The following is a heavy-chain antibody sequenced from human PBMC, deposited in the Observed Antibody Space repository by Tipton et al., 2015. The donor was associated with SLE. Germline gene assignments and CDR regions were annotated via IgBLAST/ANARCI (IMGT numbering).Heavy chain of an antibody. D-gene: IGHD4-17*01. CDR1: GYSISSGYF. V-gene: IGHV4-38-2*01. CDR2: IYHSGNT. J-gene: IGHJ2*01. Sequence: TLSLTCEVSGYSISSGYFWGWIRQPPGKGLEWIGGIYHSGNTYYKPSLKSRVTMSVDTPKNQFSLKLSSVTAADTAVYHCARSDYGDWYFALWGRGTLVTVSS. CDR3: ARSDYGDWYFAL.